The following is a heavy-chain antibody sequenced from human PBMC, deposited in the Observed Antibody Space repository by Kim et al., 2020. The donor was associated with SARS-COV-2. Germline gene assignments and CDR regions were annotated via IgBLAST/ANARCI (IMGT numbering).Heavy chain of an antibody. CDR2: INPSGGST. V-gene: IGHV1-46*01. D-gene: IGHD3-10*01. Sequence: ASVKVSCKASGYTFTSYYMHWVRQAPGQGLEWMGIINPSGGSTSYAQKFQGRVTMTRDTSTSTVYMELSSLRSEDTAAYYCARERAQVAPLLLWFGKIYGMGVWGQGTTVTVSS. CDR1: GYTFTSYY. CDR3: ARERAQVAPLLLWFGKIYGMGV. J-gene: IGHJ6*02.